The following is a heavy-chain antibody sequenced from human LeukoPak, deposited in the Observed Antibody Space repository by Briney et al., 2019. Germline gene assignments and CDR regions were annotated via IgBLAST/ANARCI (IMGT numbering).Heavy chain of an antibody. CDR2: IYHSGST. J-gene: IGHJ3*02. V-gene: IGHV4-4*02. D-gene: IGHD1-26*01. CDR1: GGSISSSNW. CDR3: ARAGIVGARKGAFDI. Sequence: SETLSLTCAVSGGSISSSNWWSWVRQPPGKGLEWIGEIYHSGSTNYNPSLESRVTVSVDKSKNQFSLDLSSVTAADTAVYYCARAGIVGARKGAFDIWGQGTMVTVSS.